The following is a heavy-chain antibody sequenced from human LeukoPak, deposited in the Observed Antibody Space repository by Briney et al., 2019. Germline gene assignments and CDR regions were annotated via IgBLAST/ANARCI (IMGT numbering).Heavy chain of an antibody. J-gene: IGHJ4*02. D-gene: IGHD6-25*01. V-gene: IGHV3-23*01. Sequence: GGSLRLSCAASGLTFSSQAMSWVRQAPGKGLEWVSAISGGGDKTYYADSVKGRFTISRDNSKNTLYVQMNNLKVEDTAVYYCVRSAGYTSGSQHNFDYWGQGTLVTVSS. CDR3: VRSAGYTSGSQHNFDY. CDR1: GLTFSSQA. CDR2: ISGGGDKT.